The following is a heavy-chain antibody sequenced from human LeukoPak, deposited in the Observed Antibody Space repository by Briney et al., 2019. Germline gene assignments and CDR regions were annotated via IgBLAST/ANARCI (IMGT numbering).Heavy chain of an antibody. Sequence: SETLSLTCAVYGGSFSGYYWSWLRQPPGKGLEWIGEINHSGSTNYNPSLKSRVTISVDTSKNQFSLKLSSVTAADTAVYYRARPKKLLWFGELFGNWFDPWGQGTLVTVSS. J-gene: IGHJ5*02. V-gene: IGHV4-34*01. CDR2: INHSGST. CDR3: ARPKKLLWFGELFGNWFDP. D-gene: IGHD3-10*01. CDR1: GGSFSGYY.